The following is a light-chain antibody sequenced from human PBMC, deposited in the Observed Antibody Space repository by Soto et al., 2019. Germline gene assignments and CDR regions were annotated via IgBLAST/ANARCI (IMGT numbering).Light chain of an antibody. V-gene: IGKV3-20*01. Sequence: EIVLTQSPATLSVSPGERATLSCRAGQSVSSSYLAWYQQKPGQAPRLLIYGTSSRATGIPDRFSGSGSGTDFTLTISRLEPEDFAVYYCQQYGNSPITFGQGTRLEIK. J-gene: IGKJ5*01. CDR1: QSVSSSY. CDR2: GTS. CDR3: QQYGNSPIT.